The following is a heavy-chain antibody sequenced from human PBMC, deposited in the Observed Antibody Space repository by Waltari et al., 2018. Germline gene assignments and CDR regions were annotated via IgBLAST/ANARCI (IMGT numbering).Heavy chain of an antibody. Sequence: QVQLVQSGIEVKKPGASVKVSCKTSGYTFSNYHVTWVRQAPGQGLEWMGAISGYNGGANYAQNFQGRVTLTTDTSTTTGYMELGNRRSDDTAVYFWARGGVDYCSGRSCPSNWLDPWGQGTLVTVSS. J-gene: IGHJ5*02. CDR2: ISGYNGGA. D-gene: IGHD2-15*01. CDR1: GYTFSNYH. V-gene: IGHV1-18*04. CDR3: ARGGVDYCSGRSCPSNWLDP.